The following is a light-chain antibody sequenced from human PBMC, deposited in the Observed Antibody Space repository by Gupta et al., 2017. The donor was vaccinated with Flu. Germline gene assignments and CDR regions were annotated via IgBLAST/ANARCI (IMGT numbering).Light chain of an antibody. CDR3: QQSDTIPWT. CDR2: AAS. J-gene: IGKJ1*01. Sequence: DIQVTQSPSSLSASVGDRVTITCRTSQSIIKYFNWYQQKPGKAPQLLIYAASNLQSGVPSRFSGSGSGTDFTLTITSLQPEDFATYYCQQSDTIPWTFGRGTRVEIK. V-gene: IGKV1-39*01. CDR1: QSIIKY.